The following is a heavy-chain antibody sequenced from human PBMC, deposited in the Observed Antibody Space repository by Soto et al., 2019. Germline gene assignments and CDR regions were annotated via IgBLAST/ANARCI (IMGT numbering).Heavy chain of an antibody. CDR2: IIPIFGTA. CDR1: GGTFSSYA. Sequence: QIQLVQSGAEVKMPGSSVKVSCKASGGTFSSYAISWVRQAPGQGLEWMGGIIPIFGTANYAQKFQGRVTITADESTSTAYMELSSLRSEDTAVYYCATTHGPWVATTYGMDVWGQGTTVTVSS. V-gene: IGHV1-69*12. J-gene: IGHJ6*02. CDR3: ATTHGPWVATTYGMDV. D-gene: IGHD5-12*01.